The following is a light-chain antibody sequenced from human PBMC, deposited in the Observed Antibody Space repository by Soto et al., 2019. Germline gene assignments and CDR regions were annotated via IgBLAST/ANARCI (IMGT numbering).Light chain of an antibody. CDR1: SIDVGGYNY. Sequence: QSALTQPASVSGSPGQSIAISCTGTSIDVGGYNYVSWYQHHPGKAPQLMIYDVTNRTSGVSDRFSGSKSGNTASLTISGLQAEDEADYYCSSYTSSSTYVFGTGTKLTVL. CDR2: DVT. CDR3: SSYTSSSTYV. J-gene: IGLJ1*01. V-gene: IGLV2-14*03.